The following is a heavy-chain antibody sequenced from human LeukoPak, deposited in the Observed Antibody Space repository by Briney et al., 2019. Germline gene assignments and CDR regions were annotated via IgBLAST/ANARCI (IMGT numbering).Heavy chain of an antibody. J-gene: IGHJ4*02. Sequence: ASVKVSCKASGYTFTGYYMHWVRQAPGQGLEWMGRINPNSGGTNYAQKFQGRVTMTRDTSISTAYMELSRLRSDDTAVCYCARYDYVWGSYRTPGDYWGQGTLVTVSS. CDR2: INPNSGGT. CDR1: GYTFTGYY. CDR3: ARYDYVWGSYRTPGDY. V-gene: IGHV1-2*06. D-gene: IGHD3-16*02.